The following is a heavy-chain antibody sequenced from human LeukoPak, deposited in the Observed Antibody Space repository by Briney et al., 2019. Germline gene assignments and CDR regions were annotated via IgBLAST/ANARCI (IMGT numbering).Heavy chain of an antibody. CDR3: ARDRQAITIFGVVKYYFDY. CDR1: GYTFTGYY. V-gene: IGHV1-2*02. Sequence: ASVKVSCKASGYTFTGYYMHWVRQAPGQGLKWMGWINPNSGGTNYAQKFQGRVTMTRDTSISTAYMELSRLRSDDTAVYYCARDRQAITIFGVVKYYFDYWGQGTLVTVSS. D-gene: IGHD3-3*01. CDR2: INPNSGGT. J-gene: IGHJ4*02.